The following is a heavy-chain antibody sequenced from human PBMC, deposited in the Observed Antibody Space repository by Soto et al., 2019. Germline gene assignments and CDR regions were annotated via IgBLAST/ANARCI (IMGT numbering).Heavy chain of an antibody. V-gene: IGHV1-46*01. J-gene: IGHJ6*02. CDR3: ARELPAFVVVVAAIQHYYYGMDV. D-gene: IGHD2-15*01. CDR1: GYTFTSYY. Sequence: ASVKVSCKASGYTFTSYYMHWVRQAPGQGLEWMGIINPSGGSTSYAQKFQGRVTMTRDTSTSTVYMELSSLRSEDTAVYYCARELPAFVVVVAAIQHYYYGMDVWGQGTTVTVSS. CDR2: INPSGGST.